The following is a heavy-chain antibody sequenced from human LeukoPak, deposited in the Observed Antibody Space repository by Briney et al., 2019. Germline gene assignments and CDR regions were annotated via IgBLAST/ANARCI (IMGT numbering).Heavy chain of an antibody. CDR1: GYTFTGYY. D-gene: IGHD1-26*01. J-gene: IGHJ5*02. Sequence: GASVKVSCKASGYTFTGYYMHRVRQAPGQGLEWMGWINPNSGGTNYAQKFQGRVTMTRDTSISTAYMELSRLRSDDTAVYYCARPIEGVGAYNWFDPWGQGTLVTVSS. CDR2: INPNSGGT. V-gene: IGHV1-2*02. CDR3: ARPIEGVGAYNWFDP.